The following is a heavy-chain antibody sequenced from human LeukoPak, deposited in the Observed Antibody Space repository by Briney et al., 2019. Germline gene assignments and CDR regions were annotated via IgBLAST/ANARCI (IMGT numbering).Heavy chain of an antibody. J-gene: IGHJ4*02. Sequence: SSETLSLTCTVSGGSISSGGYYWSWIRQPPGKGLEWIGYIYHSGSTYYNPSLKSRVTISVDRSKNQFSLKLSSVTAADTAVYYCARDKRSGSYYDYWGQGILVTVSS. CDR3: ARDKRSGSYYDY. V-gene: IGHV4-30-2*01. CDR2: IYHSGST. CDR1: GGSISSGGYY. D-gene: IGHD1-26*01.